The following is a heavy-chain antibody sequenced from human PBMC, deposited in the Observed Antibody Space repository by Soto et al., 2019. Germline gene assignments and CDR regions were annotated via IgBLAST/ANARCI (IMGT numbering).Heavy chain of an antibody. CDR2: IIPILGIA. Sequence: QVQLVQSGAEVKKPGSSVKVSCKASGGTFSSYTISWVRQAPGQGLEWMGRIIPILGIANYAQKFQGRVTITADKSTSTAYMELSSQRCEDTAVYYCARDPDPDDYYYGMDVWGQGTTVTVSS. V-gene: IGHV1-69*08. CDR3: ARDPDPDDYYYGMDV. J-gene: IGHJ6*02. CDR1: GGTFSSYT.